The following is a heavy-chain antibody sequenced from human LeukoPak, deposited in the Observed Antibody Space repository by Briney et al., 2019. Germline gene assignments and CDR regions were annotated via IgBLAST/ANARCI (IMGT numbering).Heavy chain of an antibody. Sequence: GGSLRLSCATSGFIFSNYDMNWVRQAPGKGLEWIAHISSGGTIIYYADSVKGRFTISRDNSKNTLYLQMNSLRAEDTAVYYCAKVESHIVVVVAAPIDYWGQGTLVTVSS. D-gene: IGHD2-15*01. CDR2: ISSGGTII. V-gene: IGHV3-23*01. CDR3: AKVESHIVVVVAAPIDY. CDR1: GFIFSNYD. J-gene: IGHJ4*02.